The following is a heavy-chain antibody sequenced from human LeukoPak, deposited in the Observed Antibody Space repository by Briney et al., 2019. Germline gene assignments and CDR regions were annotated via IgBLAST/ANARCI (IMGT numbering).Heavy chain of an antibody. D-gene: IGHD6-13*01. V-gene: IGHV3-9*01. CDR3: AKAATDAFDI. CDR1: GFTFDDYA. Sequence: GGSLRLSCAASGFTFDDYAMHWVRQAPGKGLEWVSGISWNSGSIGYADSVKGRFTISRDNAKNSLYLQMNGLRAEDTALYYCAKAATDAFDIWGQGTMVTVSS. J-gene: IGHJ3*02. CDR2: ISWNSGSI.